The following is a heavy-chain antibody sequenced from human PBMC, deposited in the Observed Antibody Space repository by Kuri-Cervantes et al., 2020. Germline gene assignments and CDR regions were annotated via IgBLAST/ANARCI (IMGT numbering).Heavy chain of an antibody. CDR1: GYTFTGYY. V-gene: IGHV1-2*02. CDR3: ARIDFPYYSGWG. J-gene: IGHJ4*02. Sequence: ASVKVSCKASGYTFTGYYTHWVRQAPGQGLEWMACINPSNGGTRFAQQFQGRVVLSSDTSITTAYMELTSLTSDDTAIYYCARIDFPYYSGWGWGQGTLVTVSS. CDR2: INPSNGGT. D-gene: IGHD5-12*01.